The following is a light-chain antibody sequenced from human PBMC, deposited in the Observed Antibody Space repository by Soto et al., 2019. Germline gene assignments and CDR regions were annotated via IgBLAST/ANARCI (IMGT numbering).Light chain of an antibody. J-gene: IGKJ1*01. V-gene: IGKV3-20*01. Sequence: IVLTQSPGTLSLSPGERATLSCRASQRVISSYLAWFQQRPGRAPRLLIYGASKRATDIPDRFTGSGSGTDFALTISRLQPEDFAVYYCQQSVTYPRTFGQGTKVEIK. CDR2: GAS. CDR1: QRVISSY. CDR3: QQSVTYPRT.